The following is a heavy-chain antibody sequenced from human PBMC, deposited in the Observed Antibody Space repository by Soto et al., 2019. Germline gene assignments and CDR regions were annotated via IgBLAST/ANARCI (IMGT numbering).Heavy chain of an antibody. Sequence: QVQLVQSGAEVKKPGASVKVSCKASGYTFTSYGISWVRQAPGQGLEWMGWISAYNGNTNYAQKLQGRVTMTTDTSTSTAYMEMRSLRSDDTAVYYCARDNLIGVRAPNWFDPWGQGTLVTVSS. V-gene: IGHV1-18*01. J-gene: IGHJ5*02. D-gene: IGHD3-10*01. CDR2: ISAYNGNT. CDR3: ARDNLIGVRAPNWFDP. CDR1: GYTFTSYG.